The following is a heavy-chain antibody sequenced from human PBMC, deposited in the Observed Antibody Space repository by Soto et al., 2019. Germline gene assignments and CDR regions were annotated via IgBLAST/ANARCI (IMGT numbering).Heavy chain of an antibody. CDR2: IYSGGST. J-gene: IGHJ4*02. CDR1: GFTVSSNY. D-gene: IGHD2-21*02. CDR3: ARDLSWCDSTSN. Sequence: EVQLVESGGGLVQPGGSLRLSCAASGFTVSSNYMSWVRQAPGKGLEWVSVIYSGGSTYYADSVKGRFTISRDNSENTLYLQMNSLRAEDTAVYYCARDLSWCDSTSNWGQGTLVTVAS. V-gene: IGHV3-66*01.